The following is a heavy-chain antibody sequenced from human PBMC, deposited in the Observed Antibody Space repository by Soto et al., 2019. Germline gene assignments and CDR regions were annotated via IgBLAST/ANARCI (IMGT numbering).Heavy chain of an antibody. Sequence: GGSLRLSCAASGFTFSSYAMSWVRQAPGKGLEWVSAISGGGGGTYDADSVKGRLPISRDNSKNTLYLQMNSLRAEDTAVYYCAKASSGWGYFDYWGQGTLVTVSS. V-gene: IGHV3-23*01. CDR3: AKASSGWGYFDY. CDR1: GFTFSSYA. J-gene: IGHJ4*02. CDR2: ISGGGGGT. D-gene: IGHD6-19*01.